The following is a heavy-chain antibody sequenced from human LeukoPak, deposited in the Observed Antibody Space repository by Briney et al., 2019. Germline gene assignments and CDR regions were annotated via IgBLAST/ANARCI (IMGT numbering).Heavy chain of an antibody. D-gene: IGHD3-22*01. V-gene: IGHV3-23*01. Sequence: HAGGSLRLSCAVSGITLGNYGMSWVRQAPGKGLEWGAGISDSGGRTNYADSVKGRFTISRDNPKNTLYLQMNSLRAEDTAVYFCAKRGVVIRVILVGFHKEAYYFDSWGQGALVTVSS. CDR1: GITLGNYG. CDR3: AKRGVVIRVILVGFHKEAYYFDS. CDR2: ISDSGGRT. J-gene: IGHJ4*02.